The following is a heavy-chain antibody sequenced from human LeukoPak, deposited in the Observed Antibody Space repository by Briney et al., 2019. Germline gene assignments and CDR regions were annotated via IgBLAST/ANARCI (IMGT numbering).Heavy chain of an antibody. V-gene: IGHV4-39*01. Sequence: SETLSLTCTVSGGSISSSSYYWGWIRQPPGKGLEWIGSIYYSGSTHYNPSLKSRVTISVDTSKNQFSLKLSSVTAADTAVYYCARRPYYGPRWFDPWGQGTLVTVSS. D-gene: IGHD3-10*01. CDR1: GGSISSSSYY. CDR2: IYYSGST. J-gene: IGHJ5*02. CDR3: ARRPYYGPRWFDP.